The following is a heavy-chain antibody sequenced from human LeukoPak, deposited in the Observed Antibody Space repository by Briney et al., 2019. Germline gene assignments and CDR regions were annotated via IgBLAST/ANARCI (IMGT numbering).Heavy chain of an antibody. CDR3: TTDFYSGSSSRVLKDSYYGMDV. D-gene: IGHD1-26*01. CDR2: IKSEADGGTT. CDR1: GFTSTNAW. V-gene: IGHV3-15*01. J-gene: IGHJ6*02. Sequence: PGGSLRLSCAASGFTSTNAWMGWVRQAPGKGLEWVGRIKSEADGGTTDYTSPVKGRFTISRDDSKNTLYLQMNSLKTEDTAVYYCTTDFYSGSSSRVLKDSYYGMDVWGQGTTVTVSS.